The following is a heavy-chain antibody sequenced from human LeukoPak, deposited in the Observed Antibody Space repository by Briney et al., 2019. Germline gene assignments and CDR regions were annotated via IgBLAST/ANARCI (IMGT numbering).Heavy chain of an antibody. V-gene: IGHV1-18*01. J-gene: IGHJ3*02. D-gene: IGHD6-13*01. CDR2: ISAYNGNT. CDR1: CYTFTSYG. CDR3: ARDKNSGYSSSSSI. Sequence: ASVKVSCKASCYTFTSYGISWLRQAPGQGLKWMGWISAYNGNTNYAQKLQGRVTMTTDTSTSTAYMELRSLRSDDTAVYYCARDKNSGYSSSSSIWGQGTMVTVSS.